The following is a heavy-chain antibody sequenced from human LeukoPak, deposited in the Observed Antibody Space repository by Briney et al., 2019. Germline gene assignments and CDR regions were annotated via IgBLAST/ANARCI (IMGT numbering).Heavy chain of an antibody. CDR1: GFTFSSYA. V-gene: IGHV3-30*04. CDR3: ARVASQSHYDFWSGYYSYYFDY. D-gene: IGHD3-3*01. J-gene: IGHJ4*02. Sequence: PGGSLRLSCAASGFTFSSYAMHWVRQAPGKGLEWVAVISYDGSNKYYADSVKGRFTISRDNSKNTLYLQMNSLRAEDTAVYYCARVASQSHYDFWSGYYSYYFDYWGQGTLVTVSS. CDR2: ISYDGSNK.